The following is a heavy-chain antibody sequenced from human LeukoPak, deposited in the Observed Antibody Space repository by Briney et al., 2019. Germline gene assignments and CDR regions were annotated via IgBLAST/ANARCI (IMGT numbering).Heavy chain of an antibody. CDR2: IIPIFGTA. D-gene: IGHD3-9*01. CDR3: ARNSTDYDILTGFDY. Sequence: ASVKVSCKASGGTFSSYAISWVRQAPGQGLEWKGGIIPIFGTANYAQKFQGRVTITADESTSTAYMELSSLRSEDTAVYYCARNSTDYDILTGFDYWGQGTLVTVSS. V-gene: IGHV1-69*13. J-gene: IGHJ4*02. CDR1: GGTFSSYA.